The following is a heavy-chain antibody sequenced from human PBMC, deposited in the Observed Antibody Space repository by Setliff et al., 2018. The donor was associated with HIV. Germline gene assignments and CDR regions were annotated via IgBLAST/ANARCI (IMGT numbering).Heavy chain of an antibody. Sequence: GGSLRLSCTASGFTFGEYAMSWVRQAPGKGLEWVSVIYAGGSTYYADSVKGRFTISRDNSKNMLYLQMDSLRAEDTAVYYCAKQYSMYYYYYMDVWGKGTMVTVSS. CDR3: AKQYSMYYYYYMDV. CDR2: IYAGGST. D-gene: IGHD6-6*01. J-gene: IGHJ6*03. CDR1: GFTFGEYA. V-gene: IGHV3-23*03.